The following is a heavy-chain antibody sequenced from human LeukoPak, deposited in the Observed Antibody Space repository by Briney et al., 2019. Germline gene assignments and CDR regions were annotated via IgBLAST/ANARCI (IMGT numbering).Heavy chain of an antibody. CDR3: ARSHPTPTIFGVVIMAWGVPPVDY. CDR1: GGSISSSSYY. J-gene: IGHJ4*02. D-gene: IGHD3-3*01. CDR2: IYYSGST. V-gene: IGHV4-39*01. Sequence: PSETLSLTCTVSGGSISSSSYYWGWIRQPPGKGLECIGSIYYSGSTYYNPSLKSRVTISVDTSKNQFSLKLSSVTAADTAVYYCARSHPTPTIFGVVIMAWGVPPVDYWGQGTLVTVSS.